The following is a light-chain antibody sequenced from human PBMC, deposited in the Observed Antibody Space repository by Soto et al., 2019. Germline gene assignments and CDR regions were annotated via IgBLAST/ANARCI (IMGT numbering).Light chain of an antibody. CDR2: DAS. CDR3: QQYETFSGT. CDR1: QGIRND. Sequence: AIQMTQSPSSLSASVGDRVTITCRASQGIRNDLGWYQQKPGEAPKLLIYDASALPRGVPARFSGSGSGTKFTLTIASPQPDDFATYYCQQYETFSGTFGPGTKVDI. V-gene: IGKV1-6*01. J-gene: IGKJ1*01.